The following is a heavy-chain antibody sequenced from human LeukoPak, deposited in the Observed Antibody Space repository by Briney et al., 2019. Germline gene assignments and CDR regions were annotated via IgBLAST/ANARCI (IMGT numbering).Heavy chain of an antibody. D-gene: IGHD3-22*01. CDR2: INSDGSST. CDR1: GFTFSSYW. V-gene: IGHV3-74*01. Sequence: SGGSLRLSCAASGFTFSSYWMHWVRQAPGKGLVWVSRINSDGSSTSYADSVKGRFTISRDNAKNTLYLQMNSLGAEDTAVYYCASLMGDYYDSSGYPLDYWGQGTLVTVSS. J-gene: IGHJ4*02. CDR3: ASLMGDYYDSSGYPLDY.